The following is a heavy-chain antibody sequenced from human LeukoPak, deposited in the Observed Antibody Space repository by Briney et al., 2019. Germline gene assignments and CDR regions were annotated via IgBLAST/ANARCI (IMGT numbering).Heavy chain of an antibody. CDR3: ARDSSGWYHWFDP. J-gene: IGHJ5*02. D-gene: IGHD6-19*01. CDR1: GGSISRYY. V-gene: IGHV4-59*01. CDR2: VYDSGTT. Sequence: PSETLSLTCTVSGGSISRYYWSWIRQPPGKGLEWFGYVYDSGTTNYNPSLKSRVTISVDTSKNQFSLKLSSVTAADTAVYYCARDSSGWYHWFDPWGQGTLVTVSS.